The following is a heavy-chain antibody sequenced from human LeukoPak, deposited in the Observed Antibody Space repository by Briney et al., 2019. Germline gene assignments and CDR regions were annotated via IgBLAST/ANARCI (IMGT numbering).Heavy chain of an antibody. CDR1: GFTFSSNY. Sequence: GGSLRLSCAASGFTFSSNYMSWVRQAPGKGLEWVSVIYSGGSTYYADSVKGRFTISRDNAKNTVYLQMNSLRVDDTAVYYCARDGSGSIDLDHWGQGTLVTVSS. V-gene: IGHV3-66*01. CDR2: IYSGGST. J-gene: IGHJ4*02. D-gene: IGHD3-3*01. CDR3: ARDGSGSIDLDH.